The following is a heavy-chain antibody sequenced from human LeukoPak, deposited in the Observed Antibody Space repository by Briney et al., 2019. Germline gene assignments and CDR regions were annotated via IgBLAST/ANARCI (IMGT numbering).Heavy chain of an antibody. CDR2: IYYTEST. J-gene: IGHJ4*02. V-gene: IGHV4-39*01. Sequence: SGTLSLTCAVSGDSISSGTYYWGWIRQSPGKGLEWIGTIYYTESTYYNPSLKSRVTISVDTSKNQFSLKLSSVTAADTAVYYCARQFLLYYFDFWGQGTLVTVSS. CDR3: ARQFLLYYFDF. CDR1: GDSISSGTYY. D-gene: IGHD2/OR15-2a*01.